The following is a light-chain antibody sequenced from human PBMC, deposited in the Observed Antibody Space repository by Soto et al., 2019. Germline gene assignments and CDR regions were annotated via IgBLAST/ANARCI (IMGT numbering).Light chain of an antibody. CDR1: QSVNSD. V-gene: IGKV3-15*01. CDR2: GAS. CDR3: HQYIDWPPRT. Sequence: EIVVTHSPSTLSVSPWEGATLYCRANQSVNSDLAWYQQLPGQAPRLLIYGASTRAPGIPARFSGGGSGTEFTLSISSLQPEDFAVYFSHQYIDWPPRTFGQGTKVDI. J-gene: IGKJ1*01.